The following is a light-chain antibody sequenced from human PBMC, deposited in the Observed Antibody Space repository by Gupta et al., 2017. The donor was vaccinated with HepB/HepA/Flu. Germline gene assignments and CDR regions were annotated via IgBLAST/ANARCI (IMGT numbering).Light chain of an antibody. V-gene: IGKV1-5*03. CDR1: QSINTW. J-gene: IGKJ2*04. CDR2: KAS. Sequence: IQMTQSPSTLSASVGDRVTITCRASQSINTWLAWYQQKPGKAPKLLIYKASNLESGVPSRFSGSGSGTEFTLTISSLQPDDLATYYCQQYDSHLCSFGQGTKLEIK. CDR3: QQYDSHLCS.